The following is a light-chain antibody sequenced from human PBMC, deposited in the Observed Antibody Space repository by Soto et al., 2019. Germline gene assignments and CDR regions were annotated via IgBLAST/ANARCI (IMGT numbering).Light chain of an antibody. Sequence: EIVLTQSPGTLSLSPGERATLSCRASQSVSSSYLAWYQQKPGQAPRLLIYGASSRATGIPDRFSGSGSGTEFTITISRLEPEDFAVDYCQQYGSPPRVTFGGGTKVEIK. V-gene: IGKV3-20*01. CDR2: GAS. J-gene: IGKJ4*01. CDR1: QSVSSSY. CDR3: QQYGSPPRVT.